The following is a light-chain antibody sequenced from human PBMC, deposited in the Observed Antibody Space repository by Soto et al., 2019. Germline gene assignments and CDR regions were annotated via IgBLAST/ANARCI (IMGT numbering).Light chain of an antibody. CDR1: SSDVGGYVY. V-gene: IGLV2-8*01. CDR2: EVN. Sequence: QSALTQPASASGSPGQSVTISCTGTSSDVGGYVYVSWYQQYPGKAPKLMIYEVNKRPSGVPDRFSGSKSGNTASLTVSGLQAEDEADYYCSSYAGGNPDVVFGGGTKLTVL. CDR3: SSYAGGNPDVV. J-gene: IGLJ2*01.